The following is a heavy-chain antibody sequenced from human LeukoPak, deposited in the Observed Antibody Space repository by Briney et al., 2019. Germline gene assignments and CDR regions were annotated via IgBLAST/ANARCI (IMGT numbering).Heavy chain of an antibody. CDR3: ATSSSWENFDY. CDR2: FDPEDGET. V-gene: IGHV1-24*01. D-gene: IGHD6-13*01. Sequence: VASVNVSFKVSGYTLTELSMHWVRQAPGKGLEWMGGFDPEDGETIYAQKFQGRVTMTEDTSTDTAYMELSSLRSEDTAVYYCATSSSWENFDYWGQGTLVTVSS. J-gene: IGHJ4*02. CDR1: GYTLTELS.